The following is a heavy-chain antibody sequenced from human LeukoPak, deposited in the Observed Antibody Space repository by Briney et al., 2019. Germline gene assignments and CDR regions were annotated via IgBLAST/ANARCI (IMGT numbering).Heavy chain of an antibody. D-gene: IGHD6-6*01. Sequence: PSETLSLTCTVSGCSISSYYWSWIRQPPGKGLQWIGYIYYSGSTNYNPSLKSRVTISVDTSKDQFSLKLSSVTAADTAVYYCARGFDSSSSRNRAFDIWGQGTMVTVSS. CDR2: IYYSGST. CDR1: GCSISSYY. V-gene: IGHV4-59*01. CDR3: ARGFDSSSSRNRAFDI. J-gene: IGHJ3*02.